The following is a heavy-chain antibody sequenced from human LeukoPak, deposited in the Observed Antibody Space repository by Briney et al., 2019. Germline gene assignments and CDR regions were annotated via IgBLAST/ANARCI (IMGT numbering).Heavy chain of an antibody. CDR3: ARDVTIFGVVSGAFDI. CDR2: IIPIFGTA. D-gene: IGHD3-3*01. J-gene: IGHJ3*02. V-gene: IGHV1-69*05. Sequence: SVKVSCKASGGTFSSYAISWVRQAPGRGLEWMGGIIPIFGTANYAQKFQGRVTITTDESTSTAYMELSSLRSEDTAVYYCARDVTIFGVVSGAFDIWGQGTMVTVSS. CDR1: GGTFSSYA.